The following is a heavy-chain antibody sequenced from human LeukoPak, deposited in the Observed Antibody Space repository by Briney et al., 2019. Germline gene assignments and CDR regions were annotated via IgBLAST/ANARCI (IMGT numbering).Heavy chain of an antibody. CDR1: GFTFSNYA. D-gene: IGHD3-22*01. Sequence: PGGSLRLSCAASGFTFSNYAMSWARQAPGKGLEWVSGISGSGGSTYYADSVKGLLTISRDNSKSTLYLQLDRLRAEDTAVYYSAKVGIRISLIVVVFTTADDWYFDLWGRGTLVTVSS. V-gene: IGHV3-23*01. J-gene: IGHJ2*01. CDR3: AKVGIRISLIVVVFTTADDWYFDL. CDR2: ISGSGGST.